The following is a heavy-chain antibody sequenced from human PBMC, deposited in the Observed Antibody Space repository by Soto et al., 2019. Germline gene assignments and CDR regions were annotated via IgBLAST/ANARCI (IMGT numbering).Heavy chain of an antibody. V-gene: IGHV3-74*01. Sequence: GESLKISCAASGFNFSNYWMHWVRQAPGEGLVWVSRINGDGSSTNYADSVKGRFTISRDNAKNTLSLQMNSLRDEDTAVYYCARDRSRSATLDYWGQGTLVTVSS. CDR1: GFNFSNYW. CDR2: INGDGSST. J-gene: IGHJ4*02. CDR3: ARDRSRSATLDY.